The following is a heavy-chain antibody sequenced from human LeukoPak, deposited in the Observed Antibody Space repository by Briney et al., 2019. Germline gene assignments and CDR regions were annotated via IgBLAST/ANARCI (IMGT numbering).Heavy chain of an antibody. CDR1: GFTFSSYA. CDR3: ARELTYSDY. V-gene: IGHV3-21*01. CDR2: ISRDSNYI. J-gene: IGHJ4*02. D-gene: IGHD4-11*01. Sequence: GGSLRLSCAASGFTFSSYAMNWVRQAPGKGLEWISSISRDSNYIYYADSVKGRFTISRDNAKNSLYLQMNSLRAEDTAVYYCARELTYSDYWGQGTLVTVSS.